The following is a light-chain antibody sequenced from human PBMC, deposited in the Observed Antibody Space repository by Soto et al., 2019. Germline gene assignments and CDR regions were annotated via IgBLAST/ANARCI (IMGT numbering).Light chain of an antibody. CDR1: QGISTY. CDR3: HHLNSYPPEVT. CDR2: DAV. Sequence: IQLTQSPSSLSASVGDRITITCWASQGISTYLAWYQQKPGKAPKLLIYDAVTLQTGVPSRFSGSGSGTDFTLTISSLQTEDFGTYYCHHLNSYPPEVTFGPGTKVDVK. V-gene: IGKV1-9*01. J-gene: IGKJ3*01.